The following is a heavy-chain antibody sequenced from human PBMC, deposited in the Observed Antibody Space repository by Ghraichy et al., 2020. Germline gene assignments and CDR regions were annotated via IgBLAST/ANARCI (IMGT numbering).Heavy chain of an antibody. Sequence: GGSLRLSCAASGFTFSTYGMHWVRQAPGKGLEWVAIISYDGSNTDYADSVKGRFTISRDNSKNTLHLQMHSLRAEDTAAYYCAKNAWDNRIVGASTFFASWGQGTLVAVSS. D-gene: IGHD1-26*01. V-gene: IGHV3-30*18. J-gene: IGHJ5*01. CDR1: GFTFSTYG. CDR3: AKNAWDNRIVGASTFFAS. CDR2: ISYDGSNT.